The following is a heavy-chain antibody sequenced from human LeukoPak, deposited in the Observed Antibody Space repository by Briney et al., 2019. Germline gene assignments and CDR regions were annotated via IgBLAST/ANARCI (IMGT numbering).Heavy chain of an antibody. J-gene: IGHJ4*02. CDR1: GGSINSDNYY. CDR3: ASGFVRGVIID. D-gene: IGHD3-10*01. Sequence: PSQTLSLTCTVSGGSINSDNYYWSWIRQPPGKGLEWIGFIYHSGTTYYSPSLKSRNIISIDTSKNQFSLKLSSVTAADTAVYYCASGFVRGVIIDWGQGTVDTVSS. V-gene: IGHV4-30-4*01. CDR2: IYHSGTT.